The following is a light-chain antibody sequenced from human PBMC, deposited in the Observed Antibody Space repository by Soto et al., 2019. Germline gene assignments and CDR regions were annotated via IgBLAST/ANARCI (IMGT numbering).Light chain of an antibody. J-gene: IGLJ2*01. CDR1: SGSVSTSYY. Sequence: QTVVTQEPSFSVSPGGTVTLTCGLSSGSVSTSYYPSWYQQTPGQAPRTLIYSTNTRSSGVPDRFSGSILENKAALTITGAQADDESDYYGVLYMGSDVVFGGGTKVTVL. CDR2: STN. CDR3: VLYMGSDVV. V-gene: IGLV8-61*01.